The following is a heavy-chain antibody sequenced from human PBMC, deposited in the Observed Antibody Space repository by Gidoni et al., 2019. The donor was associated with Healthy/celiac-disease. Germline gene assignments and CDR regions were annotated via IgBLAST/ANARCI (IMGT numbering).Heavy chain of an antibody. CDR3: AKDGYYDYIWGSLDLDY. V-gene: IGHV3-23*01. CDR2: ISGSGGST. CDR1: GFTFRSYA. J-gene: IGHJ4*02. Sequence: EVQLLESGGGLVQPGGSLRLPCAASGFTFRSYAMSWVRQAPGKGLEWVSAISGSGGSTYYADSVKGRFTISRDNSKNTLYLQMNSLRAEDTAVYYCAKDGYYDYIWGSLDLDYWGQGTLVTVSS. D-gene: IGHD3-16*01.